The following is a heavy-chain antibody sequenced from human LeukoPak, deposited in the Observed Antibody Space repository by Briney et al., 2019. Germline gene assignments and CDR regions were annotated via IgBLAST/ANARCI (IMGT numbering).Heavy chain of an antibody. J-gene: IGHJ6*03. CDR1: GYTFISYD. V-gene: IGHV1-8*03. Sequence: ASVRVSCTASGYTFISYDINWVRQATGQGLEWMGWTNPNSGNTGYAQKFQGRVTITRSTSISTAYMELSSLRSEDTAVYYCARGGGDYDSSGYYGPQSDNYYYYYMDVWGKGTTVTISS. D-gene: IGHD3-22*01. CDR3: ARGGGDYDSSGYYGPQSDNYYYYYMDV. CDR2: TNPNSGNT.